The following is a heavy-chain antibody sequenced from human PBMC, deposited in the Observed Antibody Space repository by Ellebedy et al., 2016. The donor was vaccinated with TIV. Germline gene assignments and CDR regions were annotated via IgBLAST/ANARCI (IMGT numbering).Heavy chain of an antibody. CDR1: GYTFSPYY. D-gene: IGHD4-23*01. CDR3: ATDNGYNSRFDY. CDR2: INPTDGST. J-gene: IGHJ4*02. Sequence: ASVKVSCXASGYTFSPYYIHWVRQAPGQGLEWLGIINPTDGSTTYALKFQGRFTVTRDTSTGTVYMELSSLRSEDAAVYYCATDNGYNSRFDYWGQGTLVTVSS. V-gene: IGHV1-46*01.